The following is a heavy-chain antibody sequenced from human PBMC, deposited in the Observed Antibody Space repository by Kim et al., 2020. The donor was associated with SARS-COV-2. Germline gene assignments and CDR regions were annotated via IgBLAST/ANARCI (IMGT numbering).Heavy chain of an antibody. V-gene: IGHV4-39*01. CDR3: ARQTYNWNAKGGVSWFDP. D-gene: IGHD1-1*01. Sequence: SETLSLTCTVSGGSISSSSYYWGWIRQPPGKGLEWIGSIYYSGSTYYNPSLKSRVTISVDTSKNQFSLKLSSVTAADTAVYYCARQTYNWNAKGGVSWFDPWGQGTLVTVSS. CDR2: IYYSGST. J-gene: IGHJ5*02. CDR1: GGSISSSSYY.